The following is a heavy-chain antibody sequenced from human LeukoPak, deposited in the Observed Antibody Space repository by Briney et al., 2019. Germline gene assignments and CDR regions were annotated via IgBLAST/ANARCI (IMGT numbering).Heavy chain of an antibody. CDR3: ARDGQSHCSSTSCHLYGMDV. D-gene: IGHD2-2*01. CDR1: GFPFSTYA. J-gene: IGHJ6*02. V-gene: IGHV3-30*04. Sequence: GGSLRLSCSASGFPFSTYAMHWVRQAPGKGLEWVAVISYDGSNKYYADSVKGRFTISRDNSKNTLYLQMNSLRAEDTAVYYCARDGQSHCSSTSCHLYGMDVWGQGTTVTVSS. CDR2: ISYDGSNK.